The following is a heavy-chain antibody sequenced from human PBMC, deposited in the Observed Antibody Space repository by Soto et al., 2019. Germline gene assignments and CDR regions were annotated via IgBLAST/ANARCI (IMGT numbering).Heavy chain of an antibody. CDR3: ARHEYYYDSSGYYIHPFDY. Sequence: GESLKISCKGSGYSFTSYWIGWVRQMPGKGLEWMGIIYPGDSDTRYSPSFQGQVTISADKSTSTAYLQWSSLKASDTAMYYCARHEYYYDSSGYYIHPFDYWGQGTLVTVSS. J-gene: IGHJ4*02. V-gene: IGHV5-51*01. D-gene: IGHD3-22*01. CDR1: GYSFTSYW. CDR2: IYPGDSDT.